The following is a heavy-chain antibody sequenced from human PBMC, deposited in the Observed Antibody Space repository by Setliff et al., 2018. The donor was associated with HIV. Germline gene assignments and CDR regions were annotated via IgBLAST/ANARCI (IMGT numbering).Heavy chain of an antibody. D-gene: IGHD3-22*01. V-gene: IGHV1-2*06. J-gene: IGHJ5*02. Sequence: ASVKVSCKASGYTFTSYDINWVRQATGQGLEWMGRIGPASGGTSYAQKFQGRVSMTRDMSITTAYMELSRLRSDDTAVYYCARKIGVVMSDHWFDPWGPGTLVTVSS. CDR3: ARKIGVVMSDHWFDP. CDR1: GYTFTSYD. CDR2: IGPASGGT.